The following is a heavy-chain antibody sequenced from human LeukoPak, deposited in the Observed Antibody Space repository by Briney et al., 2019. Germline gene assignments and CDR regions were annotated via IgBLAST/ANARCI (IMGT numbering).Heavy chain of an antibody. D-gene: IGHD6-6*01. Sequence: SETLSLTCTVSGGSISSYYWSWIRQPPGKGLEWIGYIYTSGSTNYNPSLKSRVTISVDTSKNQFSLKLSPVTAADTAVYYCARLGAARDDYYYYYMDVWGKGTTVTVSS. V-gene: IGHV4-4*09. CDR1: GGSISSYY. J-gene: IGHJ6*03. CDR2: IYTSGST. CDR3: ARLGAARDDYYYYYMDV.